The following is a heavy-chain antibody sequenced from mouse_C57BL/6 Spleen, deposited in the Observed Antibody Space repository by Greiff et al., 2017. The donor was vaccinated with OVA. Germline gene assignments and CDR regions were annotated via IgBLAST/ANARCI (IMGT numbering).Heavy chain of an antibody. Sequence: EVQGVESGGGLVKPGGSLKLSCAASGFTFSSYAMSWVRQTPEKRLEWVATISDGGSYTYYPDNVKGRFTISRDNAKNNLYLQMSHLKSEDTAMYYCAREEGSAYYFDYWGQGTTLTVSS. D-gene: IGHD1-1*02. CDR2: ISDGGSYT. J-gene: IGHJ2*01. V-gene: IGHV5-4*01. CDR3: AREEGSAYYFDY. CDR1: GFTFSSYA.